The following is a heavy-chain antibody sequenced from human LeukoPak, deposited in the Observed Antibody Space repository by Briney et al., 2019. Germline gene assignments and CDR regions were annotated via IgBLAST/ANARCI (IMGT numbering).Heavy chain of an antibody. V-gene: IGHV3-7*01. CDR3: ARGGVGALYYFDY. CDR1: GFTFSNYW. CDR2: IKKDGSEK. D-gene: IGHD1-26*01. Sequence: GGSLRLSCAASGFTFSNYWMSWVRQAPGKGLEWVANIKKDGSEKKYVDSVKGRFTISRDNAENSLHLQMNSLRAEDTAVYYCARGGVGALYYFDYWGQGTLVTVSS. J-gene: IGHJ4*02.